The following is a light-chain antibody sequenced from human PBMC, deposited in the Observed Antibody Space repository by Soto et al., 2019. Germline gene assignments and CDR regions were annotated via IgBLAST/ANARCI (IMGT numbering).Light chain of an antibody. CDR2: AAS. CDR1: QGISSY. Sequence: DIQLTQSPSFLSASVGDRVTITCRASQGISSYLAWYQQKPGKAPKLLIYAASTLQSGVPSRFSGSGSGTEFTLTISSLQPEDFATYYCQQPGVFGPGTKVDIK. V-gene: IGKV1-9*01. CDR3: QQPGV. J-gene: IGKJ3*01.